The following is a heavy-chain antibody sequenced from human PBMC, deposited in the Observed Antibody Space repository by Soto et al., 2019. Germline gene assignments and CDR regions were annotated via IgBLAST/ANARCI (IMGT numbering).Heavy chain of an antibody. J-gene: IGHJ4*02. CDR2: ISAYSGHT. V-gene: IGHV1-18*01. D-gene: IGHD3-10*01. CDR1: GYTFTSYG. CDR3: ARDPGTRSDY. Sequence: QVQLVQSGAEVKKPGASVKVSCKASGYTFTSYGISWVRQAPGQGLEWMGWISAYSGHTNDAHKLQGRVTMTTDTSTRTADMELWSLGSDDTAGYYCARDPGTRSDYWGQGTLVTVSS.